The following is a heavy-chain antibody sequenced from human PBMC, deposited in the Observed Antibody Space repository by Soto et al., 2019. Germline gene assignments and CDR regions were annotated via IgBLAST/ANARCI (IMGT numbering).Heavy chain of an antibody. D-gene: IGHD6-6*01. Sequence: SETLSLTCTVSGGSISSSSYYWGWIHQPPGKGLEWIGSIYYSGSTYYNPSLKSRVTISVDTSKNQFSLKLSSVTAADTAVYYCARLWGIAARPGFFDYWGQGTLVTVSS. CDR3: ARLWGIAARPGFFDY. V-gene: IGHV4-39*01. J-gene: IGHJ4*02. CDR1: GGSISSSSYY. CDR2: IYYSGST.